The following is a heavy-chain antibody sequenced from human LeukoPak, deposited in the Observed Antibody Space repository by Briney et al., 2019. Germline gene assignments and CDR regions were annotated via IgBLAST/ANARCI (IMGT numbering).Heavy chain of an antibody. CDR2: FDPEDGET. CDR3: ATGVVAATFFRNYYYGMDV. V-gene: IGHV1-24*01. D-gene: IGHD2-15*01. Sequence: ASVKVSFTVSGYTLTELSMHWVRQAPGKGLEWMGGFDPEDGETIYAQKFQGRVTMTEDTSTDTAYMELSSLRSEDTAVYYCATGVVAATFFRNYYYGMDVCGQGTTVTVSS. J-gene: IGHJ6*02. CDR1: GYTLTELS.